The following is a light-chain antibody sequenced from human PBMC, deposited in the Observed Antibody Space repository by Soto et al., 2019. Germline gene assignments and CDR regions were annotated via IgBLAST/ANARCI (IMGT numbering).Light chain of an antibody. Sequence: DIPMIQSPSSLSASVGDRVTITCQASQDIKNYLNWYQQKPGKAPKLLIYDVSNLETGVPSRFSGSGSVTHCSLTISSLQPEDVATYYCQHYDHLPPLTFGGGTRVQIK. CDR3: QHYDHLPPLT. J-gene: IGKJ4*01. CDR2: DVS. CDR1: QDIKNY. V-gene: IGKV1-33*01.